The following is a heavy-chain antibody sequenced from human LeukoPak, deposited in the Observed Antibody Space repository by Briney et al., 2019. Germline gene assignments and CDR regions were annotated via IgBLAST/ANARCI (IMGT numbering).Heavy chain of an antibody. Sequence: GGSLRLSCAASGFTFSSYGMHWVRQAPGKGLEWVAFIRYDGSNKYYADSVKGRFTISRDNSKNTLYLQMNSLRAEDTAVYYCAKVPNYYGSASWFDPWGQGTLVTVSS. D-gene: IGHD3-10*01. CDR3: AKVPNYYGSASWFDP. J-gene: IGHJ5*02. CDR1: GFTFSSYG. CDR2: IRYDGSNK. V-gene: IGHV3-30*02.